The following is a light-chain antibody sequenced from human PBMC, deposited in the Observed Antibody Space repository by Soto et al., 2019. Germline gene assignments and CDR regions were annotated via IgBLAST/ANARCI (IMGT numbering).Light chain of an antibody. CDR3: CSYAGSYTWV. CDR1: SSDVGGYNY. J-gene: IGLJ3*02. V-gene: IGLV2-11*01. Sequence: QSVLTQPRSVSGSPRQSVTISCTGTSSDVGGYNYVSWYQQHPGKAPKLMIYDVTKRPSGVPDRFSGSKSANTASLTISGLQAEDEADYYCCSYAGSYTWVFGGGTQLTVL. CDR2: DVT.